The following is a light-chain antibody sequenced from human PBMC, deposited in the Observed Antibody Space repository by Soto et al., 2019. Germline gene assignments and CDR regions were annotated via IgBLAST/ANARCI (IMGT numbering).Light chain of an antibody. CDR3: LQTDTFPLA. CDR1: QDIGSW. Sequence: IQMTQSPSSVSASVGDRDTITCRASQDIGSWLAWYQQKPGKAPKLLIFGATTLQSGVPSRFRGDGSGTDFTLTITSLQADDFASYFCLQTDTFPLAFGGGTHVDIK. CDR2: GAT. J-gene: IGKJ4*01. V-gene: IGKV1D-12*01.